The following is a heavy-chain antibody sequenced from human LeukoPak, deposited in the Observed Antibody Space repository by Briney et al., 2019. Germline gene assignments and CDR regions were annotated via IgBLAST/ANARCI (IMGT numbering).Heavy chain of an antibody. CDR3: ARISRGYYYGWLWYYFDY. D-gene: IGHD3-22*01. V-gene: IGHV4-39*01. J-gene: IGHJ4*02. CDR2: IYYSGST. CDR1: GGSISSSSYY. Sequence: NPSETPSLTCTVSGGSISSSSYYWGWIRQPPGKGLEWIGSIYYSGSTYYNPSLKSRVTISVDTSKNQFSLKLSSVTAADTAVYYCARISRGYYYGWLWYYFDYWGQGTLVTVSS.